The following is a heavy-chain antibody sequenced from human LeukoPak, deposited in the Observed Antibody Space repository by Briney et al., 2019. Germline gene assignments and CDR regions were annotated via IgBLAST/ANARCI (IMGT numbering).Heavy chain of an antibody. CDR2: ISGSGGST. D-gene: IGHD6-13*01. CDR1: GFTFSRYA. J-gene: IGHJ4*02. CDR3: AKGSVAAVVTFIDF. V-gene: IGHV3-23*01. Sequence: GGSLRLSCAASGFTFSRYAMNWVRQAPGKGLDWVSVISGSGGSTYYADSVKGRFTISRDNSKNTLFLQMNSLRGEETAVYYCAKGSVAAVVTFIDFWGQGTLVTVSS.